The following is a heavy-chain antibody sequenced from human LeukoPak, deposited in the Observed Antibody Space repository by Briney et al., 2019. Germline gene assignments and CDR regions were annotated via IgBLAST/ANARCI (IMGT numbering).Heavy chain of an antibody. V-gene: IGHV4-34*01. D-gene: IGHD2-8*01. Sequence: MPSGTLSLTCAVYGGSFSGYDWSWIRQPPGKGLEWIGEINHSGSTNYNPALKSRVTISVDTSKNQCSLNLKSVTAAHTAVYYCARGLSAIVHWPQGTLVTVSS. CDR3: ARGLSAIVH. J-gene: IGHJ4*02. CDR2: INHSGST. CDR1: GGSFSGYD.